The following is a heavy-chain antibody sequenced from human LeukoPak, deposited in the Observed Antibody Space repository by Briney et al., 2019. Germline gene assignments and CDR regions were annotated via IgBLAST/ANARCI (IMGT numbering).Heavy chain of an antibody. Sequence: SVKVSCKASGGTFSSYAISWVRQAPGQGLEWMGRIIPILGIANYAQKFQGGVTITADKSTSTAYMELSSLRSEDTAVYYCARAEPVGYYYDSSGYYAFDYWGQGTLVTVSS. J-gene: IGHJ4*02. D-gene: IGHD3-22*01. CDR3: ARAEPVGYYYDSSGYYAFDY. CDR2: IIPILGIA. V-gene: IGHV1-69*04. CDR1: GGTFSSYA.